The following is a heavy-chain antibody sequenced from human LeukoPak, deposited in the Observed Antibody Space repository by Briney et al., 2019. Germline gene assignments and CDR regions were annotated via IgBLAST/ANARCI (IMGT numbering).Heavy chain of an antibody. CDR1: GYNFLNSW. CDR2: IYPDDSDT. V-gene: IGHV5-51*01. CDR3: ARQLTFGDYEVTYDS. J-gene: IGHJ4*02. D-gene: IGHD4-17*01. Sequence: GESLKISCETSGYNFLNSWIAWVRQMPGKGLECMGIIYPDDSDTRYSPSFQGQVTISVDKSISTAYLQWSSLKASDTAMYFCARQLTFGDYEVTYDSWGQGTLVTVSS.